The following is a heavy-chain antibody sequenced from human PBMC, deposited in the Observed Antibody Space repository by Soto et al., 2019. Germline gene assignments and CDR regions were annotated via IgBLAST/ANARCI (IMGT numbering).Heavy chain of an antibody. CDR3: GRGRSGQIVVFH. CDR2: IGPESGAT. D-gene: IGHD3-22*01. V-gene: IGHV1-2*02. J-gene: IGHJ4*02. Sequence: GASVKVSCKASGYTFTGHYIHWVRQAPEQGPEWMGEIGPESGATRYAQRFQGRVTMTRDRSITTGYMGLNNLRPDETAVYYCGRGRSGQIVVFHWGQGTPVTGSS. CDR1: GYTFTGHY.